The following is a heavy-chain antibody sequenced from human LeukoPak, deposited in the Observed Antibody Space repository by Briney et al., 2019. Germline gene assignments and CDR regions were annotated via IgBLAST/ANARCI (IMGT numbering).Heavy chain of an antibody. J-gene: IGHJ4*02. V-gene: IGHV3-66*01. CDR1: GFTFSSYA. CDR3: ARVVEAAFDY. Sequence: GGSLRLSCAASGFTFSSYAMSWVRQAPGKGLEWVSVIYSGGSTYYADSVKGRFTISRDNSKNTLYLQMNSLRAEDTAVYYCARVVEAAFDYWGQGTLVTVSS. CDR2: IYSGGST. D-gene: IGHD6-13*01.